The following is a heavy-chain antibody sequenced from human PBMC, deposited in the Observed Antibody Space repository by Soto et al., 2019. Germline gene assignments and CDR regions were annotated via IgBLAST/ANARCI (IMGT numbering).Heavy chain of an antibody. CDR3: ARLVGQLLGGRNWFDP. D-gene: IGHD2-2*01. V-gene: IGHV4-39*01. J-gene: IGHJ5*02. CDR2: IYYSGST. Sequence: PSDTLSLTCTVSGGSISISSYYWGWIRQPPGKGLEWIGSIYYSGSTYYNPSLKSRVTISVDTSKNQFSLKLSSVTAADTAVYYCARLVGQLLGGRNWFDPWGQGTLVTVSS. CDR1: GGSISISSYY.